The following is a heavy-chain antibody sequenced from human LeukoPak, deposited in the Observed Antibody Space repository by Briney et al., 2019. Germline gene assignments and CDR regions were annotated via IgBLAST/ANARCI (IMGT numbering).Heavy chain of an antibody. D-gene: IGHD1-1*01. CDR3: AKDRYLEAYGMDV. V-gene: IGHV3-30*18. CDR2: ISYDGSRK. Sequence: GRSLRLSCAASGFTFSTYGMHWVRHAPGKGLEGVAVISYDGSRKFSGDSVKGRFTISRDNSKNTLYVEMSSLRGEDTAVYYCAKDRYLEAYGMDVWGQGTTVTVSS. J-gene: IGHJ6*02. CDR1: GFTFSTYG.